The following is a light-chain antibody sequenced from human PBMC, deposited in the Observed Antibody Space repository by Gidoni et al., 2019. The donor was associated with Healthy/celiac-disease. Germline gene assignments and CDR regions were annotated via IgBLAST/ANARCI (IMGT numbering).Light chain of an antibody. Sequence: QSALTPPASLPASPAQSITISCTGTSSDVGGYNYVSWYQQHPGKAPKLMIYDVSNRPSGVSNRFSGSKSGNTASLTISGLQAEDEADYYCSSYTSSSTRVVFGGGTKLTVL. CDR3: SSYTSSSTRVV. CDR1: SSDVGGYNY. CDR2: DVS. V-gene: IGLV2-14*01. J-gene: IGLJ2*01.